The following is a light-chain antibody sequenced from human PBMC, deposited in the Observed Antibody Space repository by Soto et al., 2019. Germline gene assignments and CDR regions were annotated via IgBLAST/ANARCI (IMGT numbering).Light chain of an antibody. CDR2: DVN. J-gene: IGLJ2*01. V-gene: IGLV2-14*01. CDR1: SSDVGGYNY. Sequence: QSVLTQPASVSGSPGQSITISCTGTSSDVGGYNYVSWYQQHPGKAPKLMIYDVNNRPSGVSNRFSGSKSGNTASLTISGLQAEDEADYYCSSKTSSSSHVVFGGGTKLTVL. CDR3: SSKTSSSSHVV.